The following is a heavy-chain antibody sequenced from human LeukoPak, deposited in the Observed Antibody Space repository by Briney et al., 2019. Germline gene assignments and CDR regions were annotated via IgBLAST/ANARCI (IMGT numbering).Heavy chain of an antibody. Sequence: PRGSLRLSCAASGFTFSSYSMNWVRQAPGKGLEWVSSISSSSYIYYADSVKGRFTISRDNAKNSLYLQMNSLRAEDTAVYYCATCLQTLYVSWDYWGQGTLVTVSS. CDR3: ATCLQTLYVSWDY. CDR1: GFTFSSYS. D-gene: IGHD2-2*02. CDR2: ISSSSYI. J-gene: IGHJ4*02. V-gene: IGHV3-21*04.